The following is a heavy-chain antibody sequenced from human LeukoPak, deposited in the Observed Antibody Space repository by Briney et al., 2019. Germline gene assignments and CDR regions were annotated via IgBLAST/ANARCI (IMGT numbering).Heavy chain of an antibody. J-gene: IGHJ3*02. V-gene: IGHV1-18*01. D-gene: IGHD3-3*01. CDR3: ATDMYYDFWSGYYSDAFDI. Sequence: ASVKVSCKASGYTFTSYGISWVRQAPGQGLEWMGWISAYNGNTNYAQKLQGRVTMTTDTSTSTAYMELRSLRSDDTAVYYCATDMYYDFWSGYYSDAFDIWGQGTMVTVSS. CDR2: ISAYNGNT. CDR1: GYTFTSYG.